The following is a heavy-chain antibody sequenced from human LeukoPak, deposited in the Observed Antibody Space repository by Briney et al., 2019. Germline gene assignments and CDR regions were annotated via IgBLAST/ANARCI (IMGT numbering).Heavy chain of an antibody. D-gene: IGHD7-27*01. V-gene: IGHV3-49*04. CDR1: GLTFGDYT. CDR2: IRSKAYGGTT. CDR3: TRNMLGIAWSDP. J-gene: IGHJ5*02. Sequence: GGSLRISCTVSGLTFGDYTMSWVRQAPGKGLEWVGFIRSKAYGGTTEYAASVKGRFTISRDDSKSIAYLQMNSLQSEDTAVYYCTRNMLGIAWSDPWGQGTLVTVSS.